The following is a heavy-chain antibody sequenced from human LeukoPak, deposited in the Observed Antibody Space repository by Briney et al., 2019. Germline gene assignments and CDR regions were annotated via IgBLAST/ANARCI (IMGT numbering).Heavy chain of an antibody. CDR2: IYYSGST. CDR1: GGSISSYY. D-gene: IGHD6-6*01. Sequence: SETLSLTCTVSGGSISSYYWSWIRQPPGKGLEWIGYIYYSGSTNYNPSLKSRVTISVDTSKNQFSLKLSSVTAADTAVYYGARVGIAARPGYMDVWGKGTTVTVSS. CDR3: ARVGIAARPGYMDV. V-gene: IGHV4-59*01. J-gene: IGHJ6*03.